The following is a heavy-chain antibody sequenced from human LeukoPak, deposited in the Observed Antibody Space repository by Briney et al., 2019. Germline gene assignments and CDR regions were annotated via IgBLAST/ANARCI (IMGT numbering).Heavy chain of an antibody. CDR3: ARQCSISSCL. D-gene: IGHD2-2*01. V-gene: IGHV3-30-3*01. Sequence: GGSLRLSCAASGFTFSGYPIHWVRQAPGKGLEWVAVISYDGSNKYYADSVKGRFTISRDNAKSSLYLQMNSLRAEDTAVYYCARQCSISSCLWGQGTLVTVSS. CDR1: GFTFSGYP. J-gene: IGHJ4*02. CDR2: ISYDGSNK.